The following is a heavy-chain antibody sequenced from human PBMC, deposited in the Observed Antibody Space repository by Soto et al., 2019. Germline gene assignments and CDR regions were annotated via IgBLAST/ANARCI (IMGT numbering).Heavy chain of an antibody. J-gene: IGHJ6*02. CDR3: AKDKVQRTTDGMDV. CDR2: ISGSGGST. CDR1: GFTFSSYA. Sequence: PGGSLRLSSAASGFTFSSYAMSWVRQAPGKGLEWVSAISGSGGSTYYADSVKGRFTISRDNSKNTLCLQMNSLRAEDTAVYYCAKDKVQRTTDGMDVWGQGTTVTVSS. V-gene: IGHV3-23*01. D-gene: IGHD4-17*01.